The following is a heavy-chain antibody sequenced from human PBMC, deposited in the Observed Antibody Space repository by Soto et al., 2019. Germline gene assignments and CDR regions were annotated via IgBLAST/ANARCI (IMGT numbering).Heavy chain of an antibody. CDR1: GFTVRSNY. J-gene: IGHJ4*02. Sequence: EVQLVESGGGLVQPGGSLRLSCAVSGFTVRSNYMSWVRQAPGKGLEWVSIIYSGGSTYYADSVKGRFTISRDNSKNTLYLQMTSLSAEDTAVYYCAGIRPPLYWGQGTLVTVSS. D-gene: IGHD5-18*01. CDR3: AGIRPPLY. CDR2: IYSGGST. V-gene: IGHV3-66*01.